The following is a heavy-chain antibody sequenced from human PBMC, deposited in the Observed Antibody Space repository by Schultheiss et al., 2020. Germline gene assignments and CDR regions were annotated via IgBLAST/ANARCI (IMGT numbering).Heavy chain of an antibody. CDR1: GFTFSSYG. V-gene: IGHV3-33*01. D-gene: IGHD6-13*01. Sequence: GGSLRLSCAASGFTFSSYGMHWVRQAPGKGLEWVAVIWYDGSNKYYADSVKGRFTISRDNSKNTLYLQMNSLRAEDTAVYYCARKIAAAASWFDPWGQGTLVTVSS. CDR2: IWYDGSNK. CDR3: ARKIAAAASWFDP. J-gene: IGHJ5*02.